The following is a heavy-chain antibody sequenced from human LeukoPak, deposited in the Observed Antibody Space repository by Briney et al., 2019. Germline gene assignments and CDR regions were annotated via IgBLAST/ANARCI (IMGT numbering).Heavy chain of an antibody. CDR1: GFTFSSYG. D-gene: IGHD6-13*01. CDR2: IRYDGSNK. Sequence: GGSLRLSCAASGFTFSSYGMHWVRQAPGKGLEWVAFIRYDGSNKYYADSVKGRFTISRDNSKNTLYLQMNSLRAEDTAVYYCEIAAGYYFDYWGQGTLVTVSS. CDR3: EIAAGYYFDY. V-gene: IGHV3-30*02. J-gene: IGHJ4*02.